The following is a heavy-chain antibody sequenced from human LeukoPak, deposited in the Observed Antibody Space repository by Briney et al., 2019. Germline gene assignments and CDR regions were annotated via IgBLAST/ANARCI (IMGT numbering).Heavy chain of an antibody. D-gene: IGHD3-22*01. CDR2: IYHSGST. V-gene: IGHV4-38-2*02. J-gene: IGHJ6*03. CDR3: ARHEYYDSRGSHYYSYYYMDV. Sequence: SETLSLTCTVSGYSISSGYYWGWIRQSPGKGLQWIGSIYHSGSTYYNSSPKSRVTISVDTSKNQFSLKLSSVTAADTAVYYCARHEYYDSRGSHYYSYYYMDVWGKGTTVTVSS. CDR1: GYSISSGYY.